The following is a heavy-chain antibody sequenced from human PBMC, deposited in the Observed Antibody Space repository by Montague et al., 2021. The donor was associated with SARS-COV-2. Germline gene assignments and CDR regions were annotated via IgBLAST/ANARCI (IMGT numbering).Heavy chain of an antibody. CDR1: GGSISSYY. Sequence: SETLSLTCTVSGGSISSYYWSWIRQPPGKGLEWIGYIYHSGITDYNPSLKSRVTISVDTSKNQFSLKLNSVTAADTAVYYCARLGYYYNDCLDVWGQGTTVTVSS. J-gene: IGHJ6*02. CDR3: ARLGYYYNDCLDV. D-gene: IGHD7-27*01. V-gene: IGHV4-59*13. CDR2: IYHSGIT.